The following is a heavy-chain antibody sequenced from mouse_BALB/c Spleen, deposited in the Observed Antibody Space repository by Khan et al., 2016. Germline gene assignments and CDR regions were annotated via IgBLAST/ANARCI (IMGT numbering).Heavy chain of an antibody. D-gene: IGHD2-2*01. CDR3: TISPYGYDVRRCDY. V-gene: IGHV1-80*01. CDR1: GYAISNYW. CDR2: LFPGVGDA. J-gene: IGHJ3*01. Sequence: QVQLQQSGAELLKPASSVNISCKASGYAISNYWVNCLNQRPRQGLVWIGELFPGVGDANYNGKFKDKATLTADKSSSTAYIQLTSLTSEDSAVYFSTISPYGYDVRRCDYWGQGNLVTVHA.